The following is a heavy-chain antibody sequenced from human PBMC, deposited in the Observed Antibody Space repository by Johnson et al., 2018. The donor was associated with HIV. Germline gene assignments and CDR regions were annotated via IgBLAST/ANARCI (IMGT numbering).Heavy chain of an antibody. CDR3: ARVRGLIAFDI. J-gene: IGHJ3*02. D-gene: IGHD3-22*01. Sequence: QVQLVESGGGVVQPGRSLRLSCSASGFDFSSYAINWVRQAPGKGLEWVAVIWHDGSNKYYADSVKGRFTISRDNSKNTLYLQMNSLRAEDTAVYYCARVRGLIAFDIWGQGTMVTVSS. V-gene: IGHV3-33*01. CDR1: GFDFSSYA. CDR2: IWHDGSNK.